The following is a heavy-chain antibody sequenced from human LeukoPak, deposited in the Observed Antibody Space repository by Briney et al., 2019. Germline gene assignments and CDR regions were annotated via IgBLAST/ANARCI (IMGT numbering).Heavy chain of an antibody. CDR3: ARSQMTTVTTGYWYFDL. D-gene: IGHD4-17*01. J-gene: IGHJ2*01. V-gene: IGHV4-61*02. CDR1: GGSISSGSYY. CDR2: IYTSGST. Sequence: SSETLSLTCTVSGGSISSGSYYWSWIRQPAGKGLEWIGRIYTSGSTNYNPSLKSRVTISVDTSKNQFSLKLSSVTAADTAVYYCARSQMTTVTTGYWYFDLWGRSTLVTVSS.